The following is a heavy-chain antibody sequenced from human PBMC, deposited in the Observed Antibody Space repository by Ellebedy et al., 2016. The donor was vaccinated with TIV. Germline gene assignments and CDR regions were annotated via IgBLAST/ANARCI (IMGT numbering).Heavy chain of an antibody. CDR3: TTVRQWVVGFDY. CDR2: ISAYNVDK. D-gene: IGHD6-19*01. Sequence: AASVKVSCKASGYTFTSYGITWVRQAPGKGLERMGWISAYNVDKNYAQKFQGRVPMTRDTSTRKVYRELSSLRSEDTAVYYCTTVRQWVVGFDYWGLGTLVTVSS. J-gene: IGHJ4*02. CDR1: GYTFTSYG. V-gene: IGHV1-18*04.